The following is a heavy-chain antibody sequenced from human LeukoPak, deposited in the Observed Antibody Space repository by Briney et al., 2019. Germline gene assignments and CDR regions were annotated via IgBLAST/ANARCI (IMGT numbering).Heavy chain of an antibody. V-gene: IGHV4-34*01. CDR3: AREDGSVGDVDY. Sequence: SETLSLTCAVYGGSFSGYYWSWIRQPPGKGLEWIGEINHSGSTNNNPSLKSRVTISVDTSKNQFSLKLSSVTAADTVVYYCAREDGSVGDVDYWGQGTLVTVSS. J-gene: IGHJ4*02. CDR2: INHSGST. CDR1: GGSFSGYY. D-gene: IGHD3-22*01.